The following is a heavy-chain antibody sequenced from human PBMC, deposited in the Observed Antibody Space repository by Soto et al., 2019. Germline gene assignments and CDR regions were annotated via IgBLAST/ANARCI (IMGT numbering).Heavy chain of an antibody. J-gene: IGHJ6*02. Sequence: GGSLRLSCAASGFTFSSYGMHWVRQAPGKGLEWVAVISYDGSNKYYADSVKGRFTISRDNSKNTLYLQMNSLRAEDTAVYYCAKEVYYYYGMDVWGQGTTVTVSS. CDR2: ISYDGSNK. CDR1: GFTFSSYG. V-gene: IGHV3-30*18. CDR3: AKEVYYYYGMDV.